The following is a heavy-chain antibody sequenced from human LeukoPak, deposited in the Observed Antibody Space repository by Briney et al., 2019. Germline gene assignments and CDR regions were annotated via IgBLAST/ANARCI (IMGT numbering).Heavy chain of an antibody. CDR3: ARGLPDFWSGYYTGDDY. J-gene: IGHJ4*02. CDR2: MNPNSGNT. Sequence: GASVKVSCKASGYTFTSYDINWVRQAPGQGLEWMGWMNPNSGNTGYAQKFQGTVTMTRNTSISTAYMELSSLRSEDTAVYYCARGLPDFWSGYYTGDDYWGQGTLVTVSS. CDR1: GYTFTSYD. V-gene: IGHV1-8*01. D-gene: IGHD3-3*01.